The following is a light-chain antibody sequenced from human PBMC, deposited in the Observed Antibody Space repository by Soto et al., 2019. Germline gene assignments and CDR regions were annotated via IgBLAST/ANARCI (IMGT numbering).Light chain of an antibody. CDR2: KAS. V-gene: IGKV1-5*03. CDR3: QQYYSYWT. CDR1: QSISSW. J-gene: IGKJ1*01. Sequence: DIQMTQYPSTLSASVGDRVIITCRASQSISSWLAWYQQKPGKAPKLLISKASNLESGVPSRFSGSASGTEFTLTVSSLQPDDFATYYCQQYYSYWTFGQGTKVEIQ.